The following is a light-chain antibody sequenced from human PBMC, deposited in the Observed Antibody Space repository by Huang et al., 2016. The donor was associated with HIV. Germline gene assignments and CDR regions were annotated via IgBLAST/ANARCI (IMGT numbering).Light chain of an antibody. Sequence: AIQMTQSPFAMSASVGDRVTITCRASQGISNDLGWYQHKPGKAPKLLIYAASSLQSGVPSRFSGSGSGTDFTLTISSLQPEDFATYYCLQDYNYPWTFGQGTKVEIK. V-gene: IGKV1-6*01. CDR2: AAS. CDR3: LQDYNYPWT. J-gene: IGKJ1*01. CDR1: QGISND.